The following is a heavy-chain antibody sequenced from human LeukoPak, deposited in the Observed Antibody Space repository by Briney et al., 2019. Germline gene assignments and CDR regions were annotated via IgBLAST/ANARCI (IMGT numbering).Heavy chain of an antibody. J-gene: IGHJ5*02. V-gene: IGHV1-69*01. CDR3: ARTRITIFGVVHNWFDP. Sequence: SVKVSCKASGGTFSSYAISWVRQAPGQGLEWMGGIIPIFGTANYAQKFQGRVTITADESTSTAYMELSSLRSEDTAVYYCARTRITIFGVVHNWFDPWGQGTLVTVSS. CDR2: IIPIFGTA. D-gene: IGHD3-3*01. CDR1: GGTFSSYA.